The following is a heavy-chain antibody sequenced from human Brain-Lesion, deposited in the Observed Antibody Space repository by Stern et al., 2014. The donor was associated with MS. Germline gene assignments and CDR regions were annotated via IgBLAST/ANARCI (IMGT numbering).Heavy chain of an antibody. D-gene: IGHD4-17*01. V-gene: IGHV3-30*01. CDR3: ARGGAVTTSDYYLDY. J-gene: IGHJ4*02. CDR2: ISYDGSEK. Sequence: MQLVESGGGVVQPGRSLRLSCAASGFTFSYHAMHWVRQAPGKGLEWVTLISYDGSEKNDADSVKGRFTISRDNSRNPLYLQMNSLRVDDTAVYYCARGGAVTTSDYYLDYWGQGILVPVSS. CDR1: GFTFSYHA.